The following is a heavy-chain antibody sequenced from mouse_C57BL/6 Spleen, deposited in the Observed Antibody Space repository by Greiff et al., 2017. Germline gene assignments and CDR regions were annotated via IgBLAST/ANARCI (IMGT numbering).Heavy chain of an antibody. CDR3: AINWLTTTVEAPYYYAMDY. J-gene: IGHJ4*01. V-gene: IGHV2-2*01. D-gene: IGHD1-1*01. Sequence: QVQLKESGPGLVQPSQSLSITCTVSGFSLTSYGVHWVRQSPGKGLEWLGVIWSGGSKDYNAAFISRLSISKDNSKSQVFFKMNSLQADDTAIYYCAINWLTTTVEAPYYYAMDYWGQGTSVTVSS. CDR2: IWSGGSK. CDR1: GFSLTSYG.